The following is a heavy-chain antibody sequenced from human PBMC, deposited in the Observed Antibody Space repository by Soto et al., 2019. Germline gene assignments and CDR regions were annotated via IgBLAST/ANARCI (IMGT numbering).Heavy chain of an antibody. CDR1: GFTVSSSY. D-gene: IGHD1-26*01. CDR2: IYTGSTT. CDR3: AWCVGSYWYFDL. Sequence: EVQLVESGGGLVQPGGFLRLSCAASGFTVSSSYMGWVRQAPGKGLEWVSSIYTGSTTYYADSVRGRFTISTDNSQDSLYLQMYSLRVVDAAMYYWAWCVGSYWYFDLWGRGTLVTVSS. V-gene: IGHV3-66*01. J-gene: IGHJ2*01.